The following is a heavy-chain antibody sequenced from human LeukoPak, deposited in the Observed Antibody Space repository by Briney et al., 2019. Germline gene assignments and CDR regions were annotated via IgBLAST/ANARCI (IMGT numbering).Heavy chain of an antibody. J-gene: IGHJ5*02. V-gene: IGHV4-59*08. CDR1: GGSISSYY. CDR2: YYYSGST. Sequence: SETLSLTCTVSGGSISSYYWSWIRHPPGKGLEWVGYYYYSGSTDYNPSLNSRVTMSVDTSKNQISLKLSSVTAADTAVYYCVGLHSDTPKDPHGFDPWGQGTLVTVSS. D-gene: IGHD5-18*01. CDR3: VGLHSDTPKDPHGFDP.